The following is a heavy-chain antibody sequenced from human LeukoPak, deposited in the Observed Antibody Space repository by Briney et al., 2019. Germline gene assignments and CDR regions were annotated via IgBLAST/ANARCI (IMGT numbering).Heavy chain of an antibody. D-gene: IGHD3-16*01. CDR1: GYTVTGYF. Sequence: ASVKVFCKASGYTVTGYFMHWVRQAPGQGLEWMERIYPNSGGTNYAQKFQGRVTLTRDTSISTDYMELSRLGSDDTAVYYCARDLGVRGRQVGLDPWGQGTLVTVSS. J-gene: IGHJ5*02. CDR3: ARDLGVRGRQVGLDP. V-gene: IGHV1-2*06. CDR2: IYPNSGGT.